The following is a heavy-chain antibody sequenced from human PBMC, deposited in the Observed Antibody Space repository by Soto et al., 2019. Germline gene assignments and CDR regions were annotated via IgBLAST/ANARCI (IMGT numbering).Heavy chain of an antibody. D-gene: IGHD3-22*01. Sequence: PGGSLRLSCAASGFTFDDYAMQWVRQAPGKGLAWVSGISWNSGSIGYADSVKGRFTISRDNAKNSLYLQMNSLRAEDTALYYCAKDADDKYYYDSSGDNWFDPWGQGTLVTVSS. CDR3: AKDADDKYYYDSSGDNWFDP. CDR1: GFTFDDYA. V-gene: IGHV3-9*01. CDR2: ISWNSGSI. J-gene: IGHJ5*02.